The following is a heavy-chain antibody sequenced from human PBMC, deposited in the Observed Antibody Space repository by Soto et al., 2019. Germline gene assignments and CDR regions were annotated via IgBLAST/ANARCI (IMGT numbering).Heavy chain of an antibody. D-gene: IGHD7-27*01. Sequence: EVRLVESGGGLVQPGGSLRLSCAASGFTFSNYYMTWVRQAPGKGLEWVASIKYDGNEQNYVDSVKGRFTISRDNAKNSLYLQMNSLRAEDTALYYCSRENWVKDYWGQGTLVTVSS. CDR2: IKYDGNEQ. J-gene: IGHJ4*02. CDR3: SRENWVKDY. V-gene: IGHV3-7*03. CDR1: GFTFSNYY.